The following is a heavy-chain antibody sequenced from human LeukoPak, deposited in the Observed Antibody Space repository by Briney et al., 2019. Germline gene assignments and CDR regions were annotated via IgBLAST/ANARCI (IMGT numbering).Heavy chain of an antibody. Sequence: GGSLRLSCAASGFTFSSYGMHWVRQAPGKGLEWVAFIRYDGSNKYYADSVKGRFTISRDNSKNTLYLQMNSLRAEDTAVYYCARLFVVTYDAFDIWGQGTKVTDSS. V-gene: IGHV3-30*02. D-gene: IGHD2-21*01. CDR1: GFTFSSYG. CDR3: ARLFVVTYDAFDI. CDR2: IRYDGSNK. J-gene: IGHJ3*02.